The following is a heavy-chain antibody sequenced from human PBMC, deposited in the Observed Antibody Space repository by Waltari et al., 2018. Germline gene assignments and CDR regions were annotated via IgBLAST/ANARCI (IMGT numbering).Heavy chain of an antibody. CDR1: GGSISSYY. CDR2: IYYSGST. J-gene: IGHJ2*01. V-gene: IGHV4-59*01. CDR3: ARGGQYSSGWYGFFDL. D-gene: IGHD6-19*01. Sequence: QVQLQESGPGLVKPSETLSLTCTVPGGSISSYYWSWTRPPPGKGLAWIVYIYYSGSTNYNPSLKSRVTISVDTSKNQFSLRLSSVTAADTAVYYCARGGQYSSGWYGFFDLWGRGTLVTVSS.